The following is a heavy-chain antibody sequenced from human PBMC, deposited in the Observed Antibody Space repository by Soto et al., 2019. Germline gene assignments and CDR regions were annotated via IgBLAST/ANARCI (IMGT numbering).Heavy chain of an antibody. CDR2: IYYSGST. CDR1: GGSISSYY. V-gene: IGHV4-59*01. J-gene: IGHJ6*02. Sequence: SETLSLTCTVSGGSISSYYWSWIRQPPGKGLEWIGYIYYSGSTNYNPSLKSRITISVDTSKNQISLKLSSVTAADTAVYYCARDIMGTNYYYYGMDVWGQGTTVTVSS. D-gene: IGHD2-8*01. CDR3: ARDIMGTNYYYYGMDV.